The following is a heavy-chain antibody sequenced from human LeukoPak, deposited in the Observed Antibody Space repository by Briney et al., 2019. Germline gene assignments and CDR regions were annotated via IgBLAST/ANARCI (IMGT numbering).Heavy chain of an antibody. D-gene: IGHD3-10*01. CDR1: GFSFGSYA. CDR3: AKDPYNDMVTMVRGVIMDDY. Sequence: GGSLRLSCAASGFSFGSYALSWVRQAPGKGLEWVSVISGSGGSTYYADSVKGRFTISRDNSKNTLYLQMNSLRAEDTAVYYCAKDPYNDMVTMVRGVIMDDYWGQGTLVTVSS. J-gene: IGHJ4*02. V-gene: IGHV3-23*01. CDR2: ISGSGGST.